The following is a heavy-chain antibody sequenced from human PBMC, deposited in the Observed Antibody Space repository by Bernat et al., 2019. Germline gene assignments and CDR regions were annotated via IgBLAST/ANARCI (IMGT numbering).Heavy chain of an antibody. D-gene: IGHD6-19*01. CDR3: ASALDSSGWYGDYYYYGMDV. CDR1: GYSFTSYW. J-gene: IGHJ6*02. V-gene: IGHV5-10-1*03. Sequence: EVQLVQSGAEVKKPRESLRISCKGSGYSFTSYWISWVRQMPGKGLEWMGRIDPSDSYTNYSPSFQGHVTISADKSISTAYLQWSSLKASDTAMYYCASALDSSGWYGDYYYYGMDVWGQGTTVTVSS. CDR2: IDPSDSYT.